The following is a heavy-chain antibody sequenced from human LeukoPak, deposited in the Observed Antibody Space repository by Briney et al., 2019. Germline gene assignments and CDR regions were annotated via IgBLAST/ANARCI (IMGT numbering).Heavy chain of an antibody. V-gene: IGHV1-8*01. D-gene: IGHD6-19*01. CDR1: GYTFTSYD. CDR3: ARGGVSSGWYVGYYYYGMDV. Sequence: ASVKVSCKASGYTFTSYDINWVRQATGQGLEWMGWMNPNSGNTGYAQKFQGRVTMTRNTSISTAYMELSSLRSEDTAVYYRARGGVSSGWYVGYYYYGMDVWGQGTTVTVSS. CDR2: MNPNSGNT. J-gene: IGHJ6*02.